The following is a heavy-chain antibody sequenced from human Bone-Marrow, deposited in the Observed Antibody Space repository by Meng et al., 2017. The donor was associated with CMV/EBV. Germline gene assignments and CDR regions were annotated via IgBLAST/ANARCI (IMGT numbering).Heavy chain of an antibody. J-gene: IGHJ5*02. Sequence: SETLSLTCAVSGGSISSSNWWSWVRQPPGKGLEWIGEIYHSGSTNYNPSLKSRVTISVDKSKNQFSLKLSSVTAADTAVYYCARSQIVVVPAAITNWFDPWGQGNLVNVAS. D-gene: IGHD2-2*02. V-gene: IGHV4-4*02. CDR3: ARSQIVVVPAAITNWFDP. CDR2: IYHSGST. CDR1: GGSISSSNW.